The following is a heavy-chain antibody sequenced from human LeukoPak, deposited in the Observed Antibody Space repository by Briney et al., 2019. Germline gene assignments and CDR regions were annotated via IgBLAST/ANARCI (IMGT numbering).Heavy chain of an antibody. CDR3: ARDGLGHYDYVWGSYRSSGCDY. CDR2: ISAYNGNT. V-gene: IGHV1-18*01. J-gene: IGHJ4*02. Sequence: ASVKVSCKASGYSFTNYDINWVRQATGQGLEWMGWISAYNGNTNYAQKLQGRVTMTTDTSTSTAYMELRSLRSDDTAVYYCARDGLGHYDYVWGSYRSSGCDYWGQGTLVTVSS. CDR1: GYSFTNYD. D-gene: IGHD3-16*02.